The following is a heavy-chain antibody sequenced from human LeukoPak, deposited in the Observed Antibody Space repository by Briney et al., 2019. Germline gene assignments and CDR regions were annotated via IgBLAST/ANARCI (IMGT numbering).Heavy chain of an antibody. D-gene: IGHD3-10*01. CDR2: ISYDGSNK. Sequence: QPGRSLRLSCAASGFTFSSYGMHCVRQAPGKGLVWVAVISYDGSNKYYADSVKGRFTISRDNSKNTLYLQMNSLRAEDTAVYYCAKDQGRERYYYYGMDVWGKGTTVTVSS. CDR1: GFTFSSYG. J-gene: IGHJ6*04. CDR3: AKDQGRERYYYYGMDV. V-gene: IGHV3-30*18.